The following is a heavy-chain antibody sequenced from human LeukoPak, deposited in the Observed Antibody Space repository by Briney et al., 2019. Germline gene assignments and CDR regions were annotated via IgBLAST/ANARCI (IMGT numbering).Heavy chain of an antibody. Sequence: GGSLRLSCAASGFPFSSYWMRWVRQAPGKGLEWVANIKQDGSEKYYVDSVKGRFTISRDNAKNSLYLQMNSLRAEDTAVYYCARDRVTMVRGVNYYFDYWGQGTLVTVSS. D-gene: IGHD3-10*01. CDR3: ARDRVTMVRGVNYYFDY. J-gene: IGHJ4*02. CDR1: GFPFSSYW. V-gene: IGHV3-7*05. CDR2: IKQDGSEK.